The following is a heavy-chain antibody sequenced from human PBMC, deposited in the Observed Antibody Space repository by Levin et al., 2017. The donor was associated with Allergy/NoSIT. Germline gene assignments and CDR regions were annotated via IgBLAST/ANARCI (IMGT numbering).Heavy chain of an antibody. Sequence: LSLTCAASGFMFSSYAMHWVRQAPGKGLEWVAVISYNGFNKYYADSVKGRFTISRDNSKNTLYLQVNSLRAEDAAVYFCAREVVLRYSNTWSAVDYWGQGTLVTVSS. V-gene: IGHV3-30-3*01. CDR3: AREVVLRYSNTWSAVDY. J-gene: IGHJ4*02. CDR2: ISYNGFNK. D-gene: IGHD2-8*01. CDR1: GFMFSSYA.